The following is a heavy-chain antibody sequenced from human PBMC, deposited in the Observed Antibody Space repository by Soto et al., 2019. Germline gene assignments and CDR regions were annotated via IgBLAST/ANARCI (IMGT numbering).Heavy chain of an antibody. J-gene: IGHJ6*03. CDR3: AKNRLRFLDTCHMDV. D-gene: IGHD3-3*01. Sequence: QVQLVESGGGVVQPGRSLRLSCAASGFTFSSYGMHWVRQAPGKGLEWVAVISYDGSNKYYADSVKGRFTISRDNSKNTLYLQMNSLRAEDTAVYYCAKNRLRFLDTCHMDVWGKGTTVTVSS. CDR1: GFTFSSYG. V-gene: IGHV3-30*18. CDR2: ISYDGSNK.